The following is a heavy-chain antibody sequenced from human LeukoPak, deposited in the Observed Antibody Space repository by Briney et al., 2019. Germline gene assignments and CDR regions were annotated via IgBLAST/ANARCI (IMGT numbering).Heavy chain of an antibody. CDR3: ARRSGIAVAGAFDY. Sequence: PSETLSLTCTVSGGSISSYYWSWIRQPPGKGLEWIGYIYYSGSTNYNPSLKSRVTISLNTSKNQFSLKLSSVTAADTAVYYCARRSGIAVAGAFDYWGQGTLVTVSS. CDR1: GGSISSYY. CDR2: IYYSGST. V-gene: IGHV4-59*01. J-gene: IGHJ4*02. D-gene: IGHD6-19*01.